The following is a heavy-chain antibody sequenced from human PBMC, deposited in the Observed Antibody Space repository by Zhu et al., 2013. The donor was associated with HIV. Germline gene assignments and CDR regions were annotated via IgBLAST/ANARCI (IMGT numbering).Heavy chain of an antibody. J-gene: IGHJ3*02. Sequence: QVQLVQSGAEVKKPGSSVKVSCKTSGGSFDSHPISWVRLAPGQGLEWMGGIIPVFNTPRYAQKFQGRVTITADESTSTAYMELSSLRSEDTAVYYCARQMATTGRDAFDIWGQGTMVTVSS. D-gene: IGHD5-12*01. CDR3: ARQMATTGRDAFDI. CDR1: GGSFDSHP. CDR2: IIPVFNTP. V-gene: IGHV1-69*01.